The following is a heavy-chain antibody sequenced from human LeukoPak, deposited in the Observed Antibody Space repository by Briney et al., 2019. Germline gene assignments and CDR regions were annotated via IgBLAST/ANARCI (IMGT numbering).Heavy chain of an antibody. Sequence: GGSLRLSCAVSGFTFGRSWMSWVRQAPGKGLEWVANIKQDGSEKYYVDSVKGRFTISRDNAKNSLYLQMNSLRAEDTTVYYCARTPNWGSPWGLFDYWGRGTLVTVSS. CDR3: ARTPNWGSPWGLFDY. D-gene: IGHD7-27*01. J-gene: IGHJ4*02. V-gene: IGHV3-7*01. CDR2: IKQDGSEK. CDR1: GFTFGRSW.